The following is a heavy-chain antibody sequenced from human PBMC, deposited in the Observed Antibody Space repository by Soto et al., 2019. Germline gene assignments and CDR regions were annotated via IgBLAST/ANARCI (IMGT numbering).Heavy chain of an antibody. Sequence: EVQLVESGGGVVHPGGSLRLSCAASGFVFRTYSMNWVRQAPGKGLEWVSYISYDGSTTYYADSVKGRFSISRDSGANSLHLQMNGLRDEDTAVYYCVRSRVRGVEFFDYWGQGALVTV. CDR2: ISYDGSTT. CDR3: VRSRVRGVEFFDY. CDR1: GFVFRTYS. J-gene: IGHJ4*02. D-gene: IGHD3-10*01. V-gene: IGHV3-48*02.